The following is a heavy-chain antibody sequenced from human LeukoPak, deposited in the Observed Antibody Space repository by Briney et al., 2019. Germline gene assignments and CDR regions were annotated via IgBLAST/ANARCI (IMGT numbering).Heavy chain of an antibody. V-gene: IGHV3-11*04. CDR3: ASILGYCSSTSCYAFDY. D-gene: IGHD2-2*01. Sequence: PGGSLRLSSAASGFTFSDYYMSWIRQAPGKGLEWVSYISSSGSTIYYADSVKGRFTISRDNAKNSLYLQMNSLRAEDTAVYYCASILGYCSSTSCYAFDYWGQGTLVTVSS. CDR2: ISSSGSTI. CDR1: GFTFSDYY. J-gene: IGHJ4*02.